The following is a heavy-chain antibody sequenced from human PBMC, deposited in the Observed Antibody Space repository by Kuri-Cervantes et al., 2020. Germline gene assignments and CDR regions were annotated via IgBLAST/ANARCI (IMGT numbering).Heavy chain of an antibody. V-gene: IGHV3-48*02. J-gene: IGHJ6*02. CDR3: ARRASRYYYGMDV. CDR1: GFTFSSYS. CDR2: ISSSSSTI. Sequence: GESLKISCAASGFTFSSYSMNWVRQAPGKGLEWVSYISSSSSTIYYADSVKGRFTIPRDNAKNSLYLQMNSLRDEDTAVYYCARRASRYYYGMDVWGQGTTVTVSS.